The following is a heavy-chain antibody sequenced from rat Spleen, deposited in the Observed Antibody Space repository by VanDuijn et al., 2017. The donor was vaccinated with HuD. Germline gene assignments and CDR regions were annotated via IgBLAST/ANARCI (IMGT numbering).Heavy chain of an antibody. V-gene: IGHV5-58*01. D-gene: IGHD1-1*01. CDR3: ARQGQWGGLFDY. CDR2: VSNDGVNT. CDR1: GFTFSRYW. Sequence: EVQLVETGGGLVQPGKSLKLSCVASGFTFSRYWMYWVRQAPGKGLEWVSSVSNDGVNTYYPDSVKGRFTISRDNAKSTLYLQMNSLRSEETANYYCARQGQWGGLFDYWGQGVMVTVSS. J-gene: IGHJ2*01.